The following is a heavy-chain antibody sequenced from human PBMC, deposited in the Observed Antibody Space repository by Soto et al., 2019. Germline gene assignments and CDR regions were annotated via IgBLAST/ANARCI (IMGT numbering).Heavy chain of an antibody. CDR2: IYYSGST. J-gene: IGHJ3*02. D-gene: IGHD3-10*01. V-gene: IGHV4-31*03. CDR3: ARVTFGYAFDI. Sequence: PSETLSLTCTVSGGSISSGGYYWSWIRQHPGKGLEWIGYIYYSGSTYYNPSLKSRVTISVDTSKNQFSLKLSSVTAADTAVYYCARVTFGYAFDIWGQGTMVTVSS. CDR1: GGSISSGGYY.